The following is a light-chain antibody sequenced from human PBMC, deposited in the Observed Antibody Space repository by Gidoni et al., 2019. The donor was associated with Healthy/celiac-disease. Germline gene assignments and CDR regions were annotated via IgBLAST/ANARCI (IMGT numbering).Light chain of an antibody. CDR3: QAWDSSTEV. Sequence: SYELTHPPSVSVSPGQTASITCSGDKLGDKYACWYQQKPGQPPVLVIYQDSKRPSGIPERFSGSNSGNTATLTISGTQAMDEADYYCQAWDSSTEVFGTGTKVTVL. J-gene: IGLJ1*01. CDR2: QDS. V-gene: IGLV3-1*01. CDR1: KLGDKY.